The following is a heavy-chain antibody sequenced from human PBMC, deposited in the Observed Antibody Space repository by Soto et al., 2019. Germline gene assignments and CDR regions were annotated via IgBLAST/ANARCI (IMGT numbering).Heavy chain of an antibody. Sequence: LRLSCAASGFTFSSYEMHWVREAPGKGLEWVSYISGSSDTRYIADSVKGRFTISRDNAKNSLYLQMNSLRAEDTAVYYCARATGYTNYGLDYWGEGALVTVSS. D-gene: IGHD2-8*01. V-gene: IGHV3-48*03. CDR3: ARATGYTNYGLDY. CDR2: ISGSSDTR. J-gene: IGHJ4*02. CDR1: GFTFSSYE.